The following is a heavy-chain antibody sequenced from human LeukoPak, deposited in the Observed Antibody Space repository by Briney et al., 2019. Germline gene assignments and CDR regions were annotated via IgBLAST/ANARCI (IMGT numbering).Heavy chain of an antibody. CDR2: ISGSGGST. V-gene: IGHV3-23*01. J-gene: IGHJ6*03. CDR3: AKVASRYYYYYYMDV. CDR1: GFTFSRYN. Sequence: GGSLRLSCATSGFTFSRYNMNWVRQAPGKGLEWVSAISGSGGSTYYADSVKGRFTISRDNSKNTLYLQMNSLRAEDTAVYYCAKVASRYYYYYYMDVWGKGTTVTVSS.